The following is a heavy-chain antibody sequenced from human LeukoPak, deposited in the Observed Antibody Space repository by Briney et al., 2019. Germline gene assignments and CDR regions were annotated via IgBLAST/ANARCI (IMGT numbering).Heavy chain of an antibody. Sequence: GEALRLACSTYGFPLSCYLWMQWVCQAPGKGLVCVSRSRNDGGRSTYEDSVKGRFTSSRDNAKNKQYLQMRSLRAEDTALYYCVRDLDLGGYSSFVSWGQGTLVTVSS. CDR1: GFPLSCYLW. J-gene: IGHJ4*02. D-gene: IGHD4-23*01. CDR3: VRDLDLGGYSSFVS. V-gene: IGHV3-74*01. CDR2: SRNDGGRS.